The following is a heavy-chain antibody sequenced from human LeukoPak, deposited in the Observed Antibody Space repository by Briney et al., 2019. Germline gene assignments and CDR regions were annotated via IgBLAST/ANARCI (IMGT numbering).Heavy chain of an antibody. CDR1: GFTFSSYA. V-gene: IGHV3-21*01. CDR3: ARDSSVYYYGSGSQYPDY. J-gene: IGHJ4*02. D-gene: IGHD3-10*01. CDR2: ISSSSSYI. Sequence: GGSLRLSCAASGFTFSSYAMHWVRQAPGKGLEWVSSISSSSSYIYYADSVKGRFTISRDNSKNSLYLQMNSLRAEDTAVYYCARDSSVYYYGSGSQYPDYWGQGTLVTVSS.